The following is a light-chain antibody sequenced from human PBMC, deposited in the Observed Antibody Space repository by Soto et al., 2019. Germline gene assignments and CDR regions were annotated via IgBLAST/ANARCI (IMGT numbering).Light chain of an antibody. CDR3: QQRSNWPPT. Sequence: EIVLTQSPATLSLSPGERATLSCRASQSVSSYLAWYQQKPGQAPRLLIYDASNRATGIPARFSGSGSGPDFTLTISSLEPEDFAVYYCQQRSNWPPTFDQGTKLEIK. V-gene: IGKV3-11*01. CDR2: DAS. CDR1: QSVSSY. J-gene: IGKJ2*01.